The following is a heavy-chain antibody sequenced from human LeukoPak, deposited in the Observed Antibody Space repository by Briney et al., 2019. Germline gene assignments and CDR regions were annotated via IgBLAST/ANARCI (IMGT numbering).Heavy chain of an antibody. V-gene: IGHV4-59*01. D-gene: IGHD1-1*01. J-gene: IGHJ4*02. Sequence: SETLSLTCSVSTGSITNYYWSWIRQAPGKGLEWIGYIYYSGGTTYHPLLKRRLNIAVDTSKNQFSLKLTSVTAADTAVYYCARMATGQGRGRPDYFDYWGQGTLVTVSS. CDR3: ARMATGQGRGRPDYFDY. CDR1: TGSITNYY. CDR2: IYYSGGT.